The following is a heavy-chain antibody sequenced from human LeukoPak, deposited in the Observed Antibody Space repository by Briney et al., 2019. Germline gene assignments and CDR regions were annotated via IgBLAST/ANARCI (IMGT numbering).Heavy chain of an antibody. CDR1: GFTFSSYW. CDR2: INSDGSST. J-gene: IGHJ4*02. CDR3: ARDLYYYDSTPEGY. Sequence: GGSLRLSCAASGFTFSSYWMHWVRQAPGKELVWVSRINSDGSSTSYADSVKGRFTISRDNAKNTLYLQMNSLRAEDTAVYYCARDLYYYDSTPEGYWGQGTLVTVSS. V-gene: IGHV3-74*01. D-gene: IGHD3-22*01.